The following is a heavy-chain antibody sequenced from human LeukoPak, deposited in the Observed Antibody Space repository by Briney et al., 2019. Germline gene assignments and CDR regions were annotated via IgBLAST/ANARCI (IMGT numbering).Heavy chain of an antibody. J-gene: IGHJ6*02. D-gene: IGHD1-20*01. V-gene: IGHV1-2*02. Sequence: ASVKVSCKASGYTFTGYYMHWVRPAPGQGLEWMGWINPNSGGTNYAQKFQGRVTMTRDTSISTAYMELSRLRSDDTAVYYCARRYNWNYGMDVWGQGTTVTVSS. CDR2: INPNSGGT. CDR1: GYTFTGYY. CDR3: ARRYNWNYGMDV.